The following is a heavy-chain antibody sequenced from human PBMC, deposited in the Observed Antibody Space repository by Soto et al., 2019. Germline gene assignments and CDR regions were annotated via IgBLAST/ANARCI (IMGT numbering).Heavy chain of an antibody. CDR1: GGSISTSY. J-gene: IGHJ5*02. CDR2: IYGGGSS. V-gene: IGHV4-4*08. CDR3: ATNLGSSSWYLFGP. D-gene: IGHD6-13*01. Sequence: SETLSLTCTVSGGSISTSYCSWIRQSPGKGLQWIGQIYGGGSSKYSPSLKSRVTFSVDTSKNQFSLKLTSLTAADTAVYYCATNLGSSSWYLFGPWGQGTKVTVPS.